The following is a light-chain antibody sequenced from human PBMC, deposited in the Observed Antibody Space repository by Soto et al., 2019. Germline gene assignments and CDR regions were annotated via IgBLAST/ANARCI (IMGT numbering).Light chain of an antibody. CDR2: VVS. V-gene: IGLV2-14*01. Sequence: QSVLTQPASVSGSPGQSIAISCTGTSSDVGGYNYVSWHQQHPGKAPKVLISVVSNRPSGVSNRFSGSKSGNTASLTISGLQAEDEADYYCNSYAGSNNYVFGTGTKGTVL. CDR1: SSDVGGYNY. CDR3: NSYAGSNNYV. J-gene: IGLJ1*01.